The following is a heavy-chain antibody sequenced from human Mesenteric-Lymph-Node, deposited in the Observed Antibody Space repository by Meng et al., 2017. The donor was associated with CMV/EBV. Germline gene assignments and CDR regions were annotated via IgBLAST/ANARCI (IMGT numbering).Heavy chain of an antibody. Sequence: GESLKISCAASGFTFSSYGMHWVRQAPGKGLEWVAVIWYDGSNKYYADSVKGRFTISRDNSKNTLYLQMNSLRAEDTAVYYCAKASLGYCSSTSCYYFDYWGQGTLVTVSS. CDR1: GFTFSSYG. CDR2: IWYDGSNK. D-gene: IGHD2-2*01. CDR3: AKASLGYCSSTSCYYFDY. V-gene: IGHV3-33*06. J-gene: IGHJ4*02.